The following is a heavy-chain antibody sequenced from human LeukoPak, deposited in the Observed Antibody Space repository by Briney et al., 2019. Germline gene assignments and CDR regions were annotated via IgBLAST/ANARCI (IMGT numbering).Heavy chain of an antibody. D-gene: IGHD1-26*01. V-gene: IGHV3-7*01. J-gene: IGHJ4*02. CDR1: GSTFSSYW. CDR2: IKQDGSEK. Sequence: GGSLRLSCAASGSTFSSYWMSWVRQAPGKGLEWVANIKQDGSEKYYVDSVKGRFTISRDNAKNSLYLQMNSLRAEDTAVYYCARVMVAGSPFLSWGQGTLVTVSS. CDR3: ARVMVAGSPFLS.